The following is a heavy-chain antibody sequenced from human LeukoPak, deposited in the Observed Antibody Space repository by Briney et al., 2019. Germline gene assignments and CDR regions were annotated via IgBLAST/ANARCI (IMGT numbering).Heavy chain of an antibody. V-gene: IGHV4-59*08. CDR2: IYYSGST. CDR1: GGSISSYY. Sequence: NPSETLSLTCTVSGGSISSYYWSWIRQPPGKGLEWIGYIYYSGSTNYNPSLKSRVTISVDTSKNRFSLKLSSVTAADTAVYYCARRRSGTSSEFDPWGQGTLVTVSS. CDR3: ARRRSGTSSEFDP. J-gene: IGHJ5*02. D-gene: IGHD6-6*01.